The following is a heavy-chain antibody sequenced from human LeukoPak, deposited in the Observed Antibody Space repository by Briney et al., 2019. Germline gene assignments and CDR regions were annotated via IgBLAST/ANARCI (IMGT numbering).Heavy chain of an antibody. D-gene: IGHD3-22*01. V-gene: IGHV1-18*01. CDR1: GYTFTSYG. Sequence: ASVKVSCKASGYTFTSYGISWVRQAPGQGLEWMGWISAYNGNTNYAQKLQGRVTMTTDTSTSTAYMELRSLRSDDTAVYYCARRSYYYDSSGYYPHDAFDIWGQGTMVTVSS. CDR3: ARRSYYYDSSGYYPHDAFDI. J-gene: IGHJ3*02. CDR2: ISAYNGNT.